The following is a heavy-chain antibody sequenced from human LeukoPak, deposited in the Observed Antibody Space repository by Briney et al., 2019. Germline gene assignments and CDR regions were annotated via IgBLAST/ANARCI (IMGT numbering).Heavy chain of an antibody. D-gene: IGHD6-13*01. CDR2: IGTAGDT. CDR1: GFSFSGYD. J-gene: IGHJ4*02. Sequence: AGTLRLTCEASGFSFSGYDMHWVRQATGKGLEWVSAIGTAGDTYYSDSVRGRFTISRENAKNSLDLQMHSLRAGDTAVYYCARSPSYSSSWYALDSWGQGTVVTVSS. V-gene: IGHV3-13*01. CDR3: ARSPSYSSSWYALDS.